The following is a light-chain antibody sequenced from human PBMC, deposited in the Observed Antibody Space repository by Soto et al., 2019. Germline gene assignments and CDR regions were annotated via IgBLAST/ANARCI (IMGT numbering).Light chain of an antibody. CDR1: KVGSKS. J-gene: IGLJ3*02. CDR3: QVWDGSTHHLV. Sequence: SYELTQPPSVSVATGRTAIITCGGSKVGSKSVHWYQQKPGQAPVLVIYYDVDRPSGIPERVSGSNSGDTATLTIASVEAGDEADYYCQVWDGSTHHLVFGGGTKLTVL. V-gene: IGLV3-21*04. CDR2: YDV.